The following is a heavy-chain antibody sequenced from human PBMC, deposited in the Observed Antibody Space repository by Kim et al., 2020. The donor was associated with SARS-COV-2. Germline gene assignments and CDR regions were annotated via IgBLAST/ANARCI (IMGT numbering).Heavy chain of an antibody. CDR2: INPSGGST. J-gene: IGHJ4*02. CDR1: GYTFTSYY. V-gene: IGHV1-46*01. Sequence: ASVKVSCKASGYTFTSYYMHWVRQAPGQGLEWMGIINPSGGSTSYAQKFQGRVTMTRDTSTSTVYMELSSLRSEDTAVYYCARGGYYYDSSGYQDGDYWGQGTLVTVSS. CDR3: ARGGYYYDSSGYQDGDY. D-gene: IGHD3-22*01.